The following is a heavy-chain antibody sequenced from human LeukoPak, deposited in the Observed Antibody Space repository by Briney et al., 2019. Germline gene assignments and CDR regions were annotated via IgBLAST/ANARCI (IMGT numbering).Heavy chain of an antibody. J-gene: IGHJ4*02. CDR2: ITSRGSLI. Sequence: PGGSLRLYCAASGFTFSNYYMAWIRQAPGKGLEWVSYITSRGSLIYYADSVKGRFTISRDNAKNSLYLQMNSLRAEDTAVYYCARSSPGIDYWGQGTLVTVSS. CDR1: GFTFSNYY. D-gene: IGHD2-15*01. CDR3: ARSSPGIDY. V-gene: IGHV3-11*04.